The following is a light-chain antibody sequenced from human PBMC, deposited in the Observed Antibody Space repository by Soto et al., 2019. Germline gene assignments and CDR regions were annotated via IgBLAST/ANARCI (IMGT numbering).Light chain of an antibody. CDR3: AAWDDSLNGPV. CDR2: SNN. CDR1: SSNIGSNS. J-gene: IGLJ3*02. V-gene: IGLV1-44*01. Sequence: QSVLTQPPSASGTPGQRVTISCSGSSSNIGSNSVNWYQQLPGTAPKLLIDSNNQRPSGVPDRFSGSKSGTSASLAISGLQSEEEADYYCAAWDDSLNGPVFGGGTKLTVL.